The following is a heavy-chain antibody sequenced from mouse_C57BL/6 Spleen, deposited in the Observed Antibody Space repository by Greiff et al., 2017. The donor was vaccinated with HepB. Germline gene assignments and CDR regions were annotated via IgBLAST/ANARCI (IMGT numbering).Heavy chain of an antibody. V-gene: IGHV1-53*01. D-gene: IGHD2-4*01. CDR1: GYTFTSYW. CDR2: INPSNGGT. J-gene: IGHJ3*01. CDR3: AREPLYYDYDAFEAY. Sequence: QVQLQQPGTELVKPGASVKLSCKASGYTFTSYWMHWVKQRPGQGLEWIGNINPSNGGTNYNEKFKSKATLTVDKSSSTAYMQLSSLTSEDSAVYYCAREPLYYDYDAFEAYWGRGTLVTVSA.